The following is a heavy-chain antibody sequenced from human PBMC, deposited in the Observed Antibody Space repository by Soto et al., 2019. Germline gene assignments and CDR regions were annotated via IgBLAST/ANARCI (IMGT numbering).Heavy chain of an antibody. Sequence: QVQLVESGGGVVQPGRSLRLSCAVSGFIVSTYGMHWVRQAPGKGLEWVAVISRDGGTKYYADSVKGRFTISRDNSRNTLFLEMNSLRGDDMAVYYCTGAVASGYWGQGTLVTVSS. CDR1: GFIVSTYG. CDR2: ISRDGGTK. D-gene: IGHD2-8*02. V-gene: IGHV3-30*03. CDR3: TGAVASGY. J-gene: IGHJ4*02.